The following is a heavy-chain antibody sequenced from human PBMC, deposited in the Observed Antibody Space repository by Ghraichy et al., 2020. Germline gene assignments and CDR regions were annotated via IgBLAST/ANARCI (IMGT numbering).Heavy chain of an antibody. CDR2: ISASGTST. Sequence: RLSCAASGFTFSSYYMTWVRQAPGKGLEWVSAISASGTSTYYADSVKGQFTISRDNSKNTLYLQVNSLRAEDTAVYYCAKFLLGSYWYFDLWGRGTLVTVSS. CDR3: AKFLLGSYWYFDL. V-gene: IGHV3-23*01. CDR1: GFTFSSYY. J-gene: IGHJ2*01. D-gene: IGHD3-16*01.